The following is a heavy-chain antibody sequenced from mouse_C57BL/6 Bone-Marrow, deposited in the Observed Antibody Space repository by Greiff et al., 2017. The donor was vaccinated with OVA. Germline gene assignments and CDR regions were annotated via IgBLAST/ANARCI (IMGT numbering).Heavy chain of an antibody. J-gene: IGHJ2*01. D-gene: IGHD1-1*01. V-gene: IGHV5-6*01. Sequence: VQLKESGGDLVKPGGSLKLSCAASGFTFSSYGMSWVRPTPDKRLEWVATISSGGSYTYYPASVKGRFTISRDNAKKTLYLQMSSLKSEDTAMYYCARHGDYGSFFDYWGQGTTLTVSS. CDR3: ARHGDYGSFFDY. CDR2: ISSGGSYT. CDR1: GFTFSSYG.